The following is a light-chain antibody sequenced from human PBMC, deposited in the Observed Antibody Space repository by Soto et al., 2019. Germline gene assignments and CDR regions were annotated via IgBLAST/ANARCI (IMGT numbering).Light chain of an antibody. CDR1: QSVSSN. V-gene: IGKV3-15*01. Sequence: ILMTPSPATMSMSQGEIATLSCRASQSVSSNLAWYQQKPGQAPRLLIYGASTRATGIPAGFSGSGSGTEFTLTISSLQSEDFAVYYCQQYNNGPPWTFGQGAKVDTK. CDR2: GAS. CDR3: QQYNNGPPWT. J-gene: IGKJ1*01.